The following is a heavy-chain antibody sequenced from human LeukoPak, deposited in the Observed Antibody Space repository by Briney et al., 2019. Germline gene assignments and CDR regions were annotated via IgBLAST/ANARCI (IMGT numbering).Heavy chain of an antibody. D-gene: IGHD1-26*01. CDR2: IYSGGST. CDR1: GFTVSSNY. V-gene: IGHV3-53*01. CDR3: ARGCRIVGAYDFDY. J-gene: IGHJ4*02. Sequence: GGSLRLSCAASGFTVSSNYMSWVRQAPGKGLEWLSVIYSGGSTYYADSVKGRFTISRDNSKNTLYLQMNSLRAEDTAVYYCARGCRIVGAYDFDYWGQGTLVTVSS.